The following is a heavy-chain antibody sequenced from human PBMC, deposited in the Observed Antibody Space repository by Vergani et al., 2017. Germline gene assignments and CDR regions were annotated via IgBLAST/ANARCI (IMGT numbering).Heavy chain of an antibody. D-gene: IGHD2-21*02. CDR1: GFTFSSYG. CDR3: ARDCAGGDCYSDYYGMDV. J-gene: IGHJ6*02. Sequence: QVQLVESGGGVVQPGRSLRLSCAASGFTFSSYGMHWVRQAPGKGLEWVAVISYDGSNKYYADSVKGRFTISRDNSKNTLYLQMNSLRAEDTAVYYCARDCAGGDCYSDYYGMDVWGQGTTVTVSS. V-gene: IGHV3-30*03. CDR2: ISYDGSNK.